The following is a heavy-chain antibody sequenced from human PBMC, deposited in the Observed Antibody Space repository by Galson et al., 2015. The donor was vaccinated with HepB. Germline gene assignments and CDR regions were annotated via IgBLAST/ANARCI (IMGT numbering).Heavy chain of an antibody. Sequence: SLRLSCAVSGFTFSDYYMSWIRQAPGKGLEWISYISSNTLYTNYADSVKGRFTLSRDNAKNSLYLQMNGLRAEDTAVHYCARGADADYGDHTHFDSWGQGTLVTVPS. CDR1: GFTFSDYY. V-gene: IGHV3-11*06. CDR3: ARGADADYGDHTHFDS. J-gene: IGHJ4*02. D-gene: IGHD4-17*01. CDR2: ISSNTLYT.